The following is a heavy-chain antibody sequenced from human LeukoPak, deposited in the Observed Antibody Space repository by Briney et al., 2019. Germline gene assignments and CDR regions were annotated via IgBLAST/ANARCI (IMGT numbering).Heavy chain of an antibody. CDR3: AKGGSGWPDYYYYMDV. CDR2: ISGSGGST. D-gene: IGHD6-19*01. CDR1: GFTFSSYA. V-gene: IGHV3-23*01. Sequence: GGSLRLSCAASGFTFSSYAMSWVRQAPGKGLEWVSAISGSGGSTYYADSVKGRYTISRDNSKNTLYLQMNSLRAEDTAVYYCAKGGSGWPDYYYYMDVWGKGTTVTVSS. J-gene: IGHJ6*03.